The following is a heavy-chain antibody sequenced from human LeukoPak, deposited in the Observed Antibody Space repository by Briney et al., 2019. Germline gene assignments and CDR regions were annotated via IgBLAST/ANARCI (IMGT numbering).Heavy chain of an antibody. D-gene: IGHD6-19*01. Sequence: GGSLRLSCAASGFTFSSYEMNWVRQAPGKGLEWVSYISNSDNTRTYADSVKGRFTISRDNAKNSLYLDMNSLRAEDTAVYYCAREIVSAVAGNFDYWGQGTLVTASS. CDR3: AREIVSAVAGNFDY. CDR1: GFTFSSYE. J-gene: IGHJ4*02. V-gene: IGHV3-48*03. CDR2: ISNSDNTR.